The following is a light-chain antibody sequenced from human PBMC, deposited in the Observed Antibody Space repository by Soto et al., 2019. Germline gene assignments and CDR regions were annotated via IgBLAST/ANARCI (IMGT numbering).Light chain of an antibody. CDR3: SSYTSSSTYV. CDR2: EVS. V-gene: IGLV2-14*01. CDR1: SSDVGGYNY. Sequence: QSVLTQPASVSGSPGQSITISCTGTSSDVGGYNYVSWYQQHPGKAPKLMISEVSNRPSGVSNRFSGSKSGNTASLTISGLQAEDEADYYCSSYTSSSTYVFGTGTNLTVL. J-gene: IGLJ1*01.